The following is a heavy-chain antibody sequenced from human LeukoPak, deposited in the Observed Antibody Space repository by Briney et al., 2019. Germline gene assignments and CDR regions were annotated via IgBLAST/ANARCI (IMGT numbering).Heavy chain of an antibody. CDR2: IRYDGSNK. V-gene: IGHV3-30*02. Sequence: PGGSLRLSCAASGFTFSSYGMHWVRQAPGKGLEWVAFIRYDGSNKYYADSVKGRFTISRDNSKNTLYLQMNSLRAEDTAVYYCARYPRFGMTTAWFDPWGQGTLVTVSS. D-gene: IGHD4-11*01. CDR1: GFTFSSYG. CDR3: ARYPRFGMTTAWFDP. J-gene: IGHJ5*02.